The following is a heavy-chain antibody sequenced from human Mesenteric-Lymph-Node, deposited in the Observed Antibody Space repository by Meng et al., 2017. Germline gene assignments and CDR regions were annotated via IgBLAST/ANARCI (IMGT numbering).Heavy chain of an antibody. J-gene: IGHJ4*02. D-gene: IGHD5-18*01. CDR2: IYHSGST. V-gene: IGHV4-4*02. Sequence: QVQLQGSGPGLVEPSGTLSLTCVVYGGSISSSNLWSWVRQPPGKGLEWIGEIYHSGSTNYNPSLKSRVTISVDKSKNQFSRKLSSVTAADTAVYYCARDRGYSYGKSFFDYWGQGTLVTVSS. CDR1: GGSISSSNL. CDR3: ARDRGYSYGKSFFDY.